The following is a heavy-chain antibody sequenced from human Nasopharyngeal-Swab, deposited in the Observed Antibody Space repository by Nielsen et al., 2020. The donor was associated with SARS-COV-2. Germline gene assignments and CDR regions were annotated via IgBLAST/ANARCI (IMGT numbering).Heavy chain of an antibody. D-gene: IGHD7-27*01. V-gene: IGHV4-61*01. J-gene: IGHJ6*03. CDR3: ARDPLGYMDV. CDR1: GGSVSSGSYY. CDR2: TSYSGST. Sequence: SETLSLTCTVSGGSVSSGSYYWSWIRQPPGKGLEWIGNTSYSGSTNYNPSLKSRVTISVDTSKNQFSLKVNSVTAADTAVYYCARDPLGYMDVWGKGTTVTVSS.